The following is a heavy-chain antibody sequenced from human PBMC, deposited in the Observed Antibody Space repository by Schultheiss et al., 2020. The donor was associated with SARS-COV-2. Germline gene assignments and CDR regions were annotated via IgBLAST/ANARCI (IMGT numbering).Heavy chain of an antibody. CDR1: GGSVSSGSYY. J-gene: IGHJ3*02. D-gene: IGHD3-3*01. V-gene: IGHV4-61*01. CDR3: ARSYDFWSGTLGDAFDI. Sequence: SETLSLTCTVSGGSVSSGSYYWSWIRQPPGKGLEWIGRIYTSGSTYYNPSLKNRVTMSVDTSKNQFSLQLNSVTPEDTAVYYCARSYDFWSGTLGDAFDIWGQGTMVTVSS. CDR2: IYTSGST.